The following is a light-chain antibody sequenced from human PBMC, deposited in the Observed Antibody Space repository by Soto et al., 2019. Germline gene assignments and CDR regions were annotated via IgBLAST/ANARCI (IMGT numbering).Light chain of an antibody. CDR2: EGS. V-gene: IGLV2-23*03. CDR3: CSYAGSSTFVLYV. Sequence: QSVLTQPASVSGSPGQSITISCTGTSSDVGSYNLVSWYQQHPGKAPNLMIYEGSKRPSGVSNRFSGSKSGNTASLTISGLQAEDEADYYCCSYAGSSTFVLYVFGTGTKLTVL. J-gene: IGLJ1*01. CDR1: SSDVGSYNL.